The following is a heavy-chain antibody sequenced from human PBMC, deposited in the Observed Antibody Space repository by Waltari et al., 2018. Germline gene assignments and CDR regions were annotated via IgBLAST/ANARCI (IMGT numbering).Heavy chain of an antibody. CDR3: ARVGMITTRVKNWFDP. CDR1: GGSFSDYY. Sequence: QVHLQQWGAGLLKPSETLSLTCAVYGGSFSDYYWSWIRQPPGKGLEWIGEINHSGSTYYNPSLKSRVTISVDTSKNQISLKLSSVTAADTAVYYCARVGMITTRVKNWFDPWGQGALVTVSS. V-gene: IGHV4-34*01. J-gene: IGHJ5*02. D-gene: IGHD3-16*01. CDR2: INHSGST.